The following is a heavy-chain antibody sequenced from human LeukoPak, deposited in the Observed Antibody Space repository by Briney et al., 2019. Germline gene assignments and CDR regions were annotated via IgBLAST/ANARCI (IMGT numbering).Heavy chain of an antibody. J-gene: IGHJ4*02. V-gene: IGHV3-30*02. CDR2: TRNDGSNK. CDR1: GFPFSSYG. D-gene: IGHD3-16*01. Sequence: GGSLRLSCTGSGFPFSSYGMHWVRQAPGKGLEWVAVTRNDGSNKYYVGSVKGRFTISRDNSKNTLFLQMNSLRAEDTAVYYCVKEGAYFFDSWGQGTLVTVSS. CDR3: VKEGAYFFDS.